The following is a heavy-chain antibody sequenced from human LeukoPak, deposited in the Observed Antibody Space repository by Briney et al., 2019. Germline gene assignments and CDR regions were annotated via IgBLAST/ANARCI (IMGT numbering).Heavy chain of an antibody. CDR3: ARGHVGSYVFYYYYGMDV. CDR1: GGSFSGYY. CDR2: INHSGST. J-gene: IGHJ6*02. D-gene: IGHD5-18*01. V-gene: IGHV4-34*01. Sequence: SETLSLTCAVYGGSFSGYYWSWIRQPPGKGLEWIGEINHSGSTTYNPSLKSRVTISVDTPKSQFSLKLRSVTAADTAVYYCARGHVGSYVFYYYYGMDVWGRGTPVTVSS.